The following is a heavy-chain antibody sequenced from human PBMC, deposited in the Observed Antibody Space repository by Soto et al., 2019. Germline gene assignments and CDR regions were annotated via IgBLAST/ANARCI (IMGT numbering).Heavy chain of an antibody. CDR1: GVTVSRNY. V-gene: IGHV3-66*01. CDR3: ARDGYNYCWGYFDY. Sequence: EVQLVESGGGLVQPGGSLRLSCAASGVTVSRNYMSWVRQAPGKGLEWVSVIYSGGSTYYADSVKGRFTISRDNSKNTLNRQMTSRRAEDTAVYYCARDGYNYCWGYFDYWGQGTLVTVSS. J-gene: IGHJ4*02. D-gene: IGHD5-18*01. CDR2: IYSGGST.